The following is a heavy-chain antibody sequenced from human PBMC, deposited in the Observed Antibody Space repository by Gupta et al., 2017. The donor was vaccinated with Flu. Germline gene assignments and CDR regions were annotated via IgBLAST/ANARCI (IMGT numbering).Heavy chain of an antibody. J-gene: IGHJ4*02. CDR3: LRGSTGYGNFDC. CDR2: ISSDGSET. D-gene: IGHD6-19*01. Sequence: EVQLVASGGGLVQPGGSLRLSCAASEFTITNYWMHWVRQAPGKGLVWVSRISSDGSETYYADSVKGRFTVTRDNAKNTLSLQMNSLRADDTAIYYCLRGSTGYGNFDCWGQGTLVTVSS. CDR1: EFTITNYW. V-gene: IGHV3-74*01.